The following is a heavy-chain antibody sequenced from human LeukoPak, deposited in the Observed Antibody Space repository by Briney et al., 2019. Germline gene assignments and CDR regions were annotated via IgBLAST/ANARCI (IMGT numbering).Heavy chain of an antibody. Sequence: GGSLRLSCAASGFTFDDYGMSWVRQAPGKGLEWVSGINWNGGSTYYADSVKGRFTISRDNSKNTLYLQMNSLRAEDTAVYYCAKDQTSEYYYDSSGGENWFDPWGQGTLVTVSS. J-gene: IGHJ5*02. CDR3: AKDQTSEYYYDSSGGENWFDP. V-gene: IGHV3-20*04. CDR2: INWNGGST. CDR1: GFTFDDYG. D-gene: IGHD3-22*01.